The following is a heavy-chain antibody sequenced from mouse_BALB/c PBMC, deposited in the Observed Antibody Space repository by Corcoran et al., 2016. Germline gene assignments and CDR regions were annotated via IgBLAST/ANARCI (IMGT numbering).Heavy chain of an antibody. CDR2: INPYNDVT. CDR1: GYTFTSYV. J-gene: IGHJ2*01. V-gene: IGHV1S136*01. Sequence: EVQLQQSGPELVKPGASVKMSCKASGYTFTSYVMHWVKQKPGQGREWIGYINPYNDVTKYNEKFKGKATLTSDKSSSTAYMELSSLTAEDSAVYYCGGNYWGQGTTLTVSS. CDR3: GGNY.